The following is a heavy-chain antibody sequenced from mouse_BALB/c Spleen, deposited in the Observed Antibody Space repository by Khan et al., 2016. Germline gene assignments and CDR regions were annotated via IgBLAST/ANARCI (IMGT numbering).Heavy chain of an antibody. CDR3: TGDRYDYGFAY. V-gene: IGHV1-5*01. Sequence: RLQQSGTVLARPGASVKMSCKASGDTFTSYWLHWVKQRPGQGLEWIGSIYPGNSNTSYNQKSKGKAKLTAVTSTSTAYMELSSLTNEDSAFYSCTGDRYDYGFAYWGQGTLVTVFA. J-gene: IGHJ3*01. D-gene: IGHD2-4*01. CDR1: GDTFTSYW. CDR2: IYPGNSNT.